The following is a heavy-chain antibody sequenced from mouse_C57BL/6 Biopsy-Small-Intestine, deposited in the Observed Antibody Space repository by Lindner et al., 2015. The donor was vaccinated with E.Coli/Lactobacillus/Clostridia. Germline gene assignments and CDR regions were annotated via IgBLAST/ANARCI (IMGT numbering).Heavy chain of an antibody. CDR2: IITISATA. CDR3: ATVPDCQSPTCYEASLGGPWASYFHYGMDV. Sequence: SVKVSCKASGGTFSSYAVSWVRQAPGQGFEWMGGIITISATANYAPKFEGRVKITADQSTGTVYMELSSLRYEDTAKYYCATVPDCQSPTCYEASLGGPWASYFHYGMDVWGQGTTVTVSS. CDR1: GGTFSSYA. J-gene: IGHJ1*01. D-gene: IGHD2-1*01. V-gene: IGHV1-81*01.